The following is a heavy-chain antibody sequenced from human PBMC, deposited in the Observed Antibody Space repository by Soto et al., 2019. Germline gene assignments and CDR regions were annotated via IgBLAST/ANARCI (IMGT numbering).Heavy chain of an antibody. Sequence: GGSLRLSCAASGFNVSITYMSWVRQVPGKGLEWVSIIYSGGETYYAASVKGRFAMSRDNSKNTLDLQMTSLRAEDTAVYYCAKDPVILTGYYPDWYFDLWGRGTLVTVSS. J-gene: IGHJ2*01. V-gene: IGHV3-66*01. D-gene: IGHD3-9*01. CDR2: IYSGGET. CDR3: AKDPVILTGYYPDWYFDL. CDR1: GFNVSITY.